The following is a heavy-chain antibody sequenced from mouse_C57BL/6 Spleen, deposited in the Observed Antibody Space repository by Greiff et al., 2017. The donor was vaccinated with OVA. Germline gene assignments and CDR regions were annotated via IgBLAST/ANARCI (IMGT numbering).Heavy chain of an antibody. D-gene: IGHD2-4*01. CDR2: ILPGSGST. V-gene: IGHV1-9*01. CDR3: ARSGSTMITTGYFDY. Sequence: LMEPGASVKLSCKATGYTFTGYWIEWVKQRPGHGLEWIGEILPGSGSTNYNEKFKGKATFTADTSSNTAYMQLSSLTTEDSAIYYCARSGSTMITTGYFDYWGQGTTLTVSS. J-gene: IGHJ2*01. CDR1: GYTFTGYW.